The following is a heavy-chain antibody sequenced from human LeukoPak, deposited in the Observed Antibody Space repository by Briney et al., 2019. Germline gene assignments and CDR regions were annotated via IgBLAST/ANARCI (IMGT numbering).Heavy chain of an antibody. Sequence: ASVKVSCKASGYTFTGYYMHWVRQAPGQGLEWMGWINPNSDGTNYAQKFQGRVTMTRDTSISTAYMELSRLRSDDTAVYYCARIRAGYSSSWYGYWGQGTLVTVSS. CDR1: GYTFTGYY. CDR2: INPNSDGT. CDR3: ARIRAGYSSSWYGY. V-gene: IGHV1-2*02. D-gene: IGHD6-13*01. J-gene: IGHJ4*02.